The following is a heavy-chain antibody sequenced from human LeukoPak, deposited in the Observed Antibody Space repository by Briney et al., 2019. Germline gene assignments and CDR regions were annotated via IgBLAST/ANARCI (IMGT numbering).Heavy chain of an antibody. CDR3: ARDSIAAAGTTPPHYFDY. D-gene: IGHD6-13*01. CDR2: IYYSGST. CDR1: GGSISSSSYY. J-gene: IGHJ4*02. V-gene: IGHV4-39*07. Sequence: SETLSLTCTVSGGSISSSSYYWGWIRQPPGKGLEWIGSIYYSGSTYYNPSLKSRVTISVDTSKNQFSLKLSSVTAADTAVYYCARDSIAAAGTTPPHYFDYWGQGTLVTVSS.